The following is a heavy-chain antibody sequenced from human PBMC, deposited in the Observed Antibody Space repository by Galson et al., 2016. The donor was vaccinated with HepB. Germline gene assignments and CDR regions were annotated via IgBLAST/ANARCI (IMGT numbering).Heavy chain of an antibody. D-gene: IGHD3-22*01. Sequence: SLRLSCAASGFTFSSYWMSWVRQAPGKGLEWVANIKQDGGEKDYVDSVKGRFTISRDNAKNSVYLQMSSLRVEDTAVYYCARASDRSGYFQLRWFDPWGQGTLVTVSS. CDR3: ARASDRSGYFQLRWFDP. CDR2: IKQDGGEK. J-gene: IGHJ5*02. V-gene: IGHV3-7*01. CDR1: GFTFSSYW.